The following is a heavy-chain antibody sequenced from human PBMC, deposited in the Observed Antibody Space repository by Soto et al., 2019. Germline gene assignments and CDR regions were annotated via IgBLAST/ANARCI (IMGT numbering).Heavy chain of an antibody. V-gene: IGHV1-3*01. D-gene: IGHD1-1*01. Sequence: QVQLVQSGAEVKKPGASVKVSCKASGYTFTSYAMHWVRQAPGQRLEWMGWINAGNGNTKYSQKFQGRVTITRDTSASTAYMEMSSLGSEDTAVYYCASALDDSAAIFDYWGQGTLVTVSS. CDR2: INAGNGNT. CDR3: ASALDDSAAIFDY. J-gene: IGHJ4*02. CDR1: GYTFTSYA.